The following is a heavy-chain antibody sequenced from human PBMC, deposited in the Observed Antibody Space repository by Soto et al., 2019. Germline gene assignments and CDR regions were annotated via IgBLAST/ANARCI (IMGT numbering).Heavy chain of an antibody. Sequence: QVQLVQSGAEVKKPGSSVKVSCKASGGTFSSYAISWVRQAPGQGLEWMGGIIPIFGTANYAQKFQGRVTITADESTSTGYMEVSSLRSEDTAVYYCARASEDYVWGSYRYSPCYWGQGTLVTVSS. CDR3: ARASEDYVWGSYRYSPCY. CDR1: GGTFSSYA. D-gene: IGHD3-16*02. CDR2: IIPIFGTA. J-gene: IGHJ4*02. V-gene: IGHV1-69*01.